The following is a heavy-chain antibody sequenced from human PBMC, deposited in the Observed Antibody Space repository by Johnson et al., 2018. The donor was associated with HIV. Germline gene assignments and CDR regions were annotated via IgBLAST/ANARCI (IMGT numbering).Heavy chain of an antibody. CDR3: SRACRDGYTCDAFDI. J-gene: IGHJ3*02. CDR1: GFTFSSYG. Sequence: QVQLVESGGGVVQPGRSLRLSCAASGFTFSSYGMHWVRQAPGKGLEWVAVISNDGSNKYYADSVKGRFTISRDNSKNTLYLQMKSLRAEDTAVYYCSRACRDGYTCDAFDIWGQGTMVTVSS. V-gene: IGHV3-30*03. CDR2: ISNDGSNK. D-gene: IGHD5-24*01.